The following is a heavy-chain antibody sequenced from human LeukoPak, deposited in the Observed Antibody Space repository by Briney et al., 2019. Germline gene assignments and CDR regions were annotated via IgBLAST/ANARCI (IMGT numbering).Heavy chain of an antibody. CDR2: IIPIFGTA. CDR1: GGTFSSYA. D-gene: IGHD5-18*01. V-gene: IGHV1-69*13. Sequence: SVKVSCKASGGTFSSYAISWVRQAPGQGLEWMGGIIPIFGTANYTQKFQGRVTITADESTSTAYMELSSLRSEDTAVYYCARARGYSYGRSKYYFDYWGQGTLVTVSS. CDR3: ARARGYSYGRSKYYFDY. J-gene: IGHJ4*02.